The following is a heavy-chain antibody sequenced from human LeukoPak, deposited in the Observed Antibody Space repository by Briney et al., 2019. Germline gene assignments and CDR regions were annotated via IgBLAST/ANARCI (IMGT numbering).Heavy chain of an antibody. CDR3: ARDNLIVVVPAASYYYYGMDV. CDR2: ISYDGSNK. CDR1: GFTFSSYA. V-gene: IGHV3-30-3*01. J-gene: IGHJ6*02. Sequence: PGRSLRLSCAASGFTFSSYAMHWVRQAPGKGLEWVAVISYDGSNKYYADSVKGRFTISRDNSKNTLYLQMNSLRAEDTAVCYCARDNLIVVVPAASYYYYGMDVWGQGTTVTVSS. D-gene: IGHD2-2*01.